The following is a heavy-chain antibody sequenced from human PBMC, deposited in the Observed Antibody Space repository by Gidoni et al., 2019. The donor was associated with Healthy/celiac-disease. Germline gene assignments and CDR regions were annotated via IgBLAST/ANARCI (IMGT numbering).Heavy chain of an antibody. Sequence: QVQLQQWGAGLLKPSETLSLTCAVYGGSFSGYYWSWIRKPPGKGREWIGEINHSGSTNYNPSRKSRVTRSVDTSKNQFSLKLSSVTAADTAVYYCARGHRYYYDSSGYYNFDYWGQGTLVTVSS. CDR1: GGSFSGYY. CDR2: INHSGST. CDR3: ARGHRYYYDSSGYYNFDY. V-gene: IGHV4-34*01. D-gene: IGHD3-22*01. J-gene: IGHJ4*02.